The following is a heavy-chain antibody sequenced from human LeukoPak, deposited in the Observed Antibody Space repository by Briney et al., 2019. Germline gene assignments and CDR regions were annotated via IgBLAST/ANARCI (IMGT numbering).Heavy chain of an antibody. CDR2: ISAGGGST. V-gene: IGHV3-23*01. CDR1: GFTFSSYA. CDR3: SKGHSSSWSDWFDP. Sequence: RGSLRLSCVASGFTFSSYAMSWVRQAPGKGLEWVSTISAGGGSTYYADSVKGRFSISRDNSKTTLYLQMNSLRAEDTAVYYCSKGHSSSWSDWFDPWGQGTLVTVSS. J-gene: IGHJ5*02. D-gene: IGHD6-13*01.